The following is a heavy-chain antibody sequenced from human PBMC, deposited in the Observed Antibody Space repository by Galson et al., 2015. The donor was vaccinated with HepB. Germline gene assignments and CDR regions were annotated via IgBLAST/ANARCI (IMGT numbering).Heavy chain of an antibody. CDR1: GGSISSSSYY. CDR2: IYYSGST. D-gene: IGHD6-13*01. Sequence: SETLSLTCTDSGGSISSSSYYWGWIRQPPGKGLEWIGSIYYSGSTYYNPSLKSRVTISVDTSKNQFSLKLSSVTAADTAVYYCARIAAAGTIDYWGQGTLVTVSS. V-gene: IGHV4-39*01. J-gene: IGHJ4*02. CDR3: ARIAAAGTIDY.